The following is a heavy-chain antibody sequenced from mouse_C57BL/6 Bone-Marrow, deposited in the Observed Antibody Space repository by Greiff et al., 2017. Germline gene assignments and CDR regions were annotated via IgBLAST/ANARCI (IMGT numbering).Heavy chain of an antibody. J-gene: IGHJ4*01. CDR2: IDPSDSET. CDR3: ARFLDYAMDY. CDR1: GYTFTSYW. Sequence: QSCKASGYTFTSYWMHWVKQRPIQGLEWIGNIDPSDSETHYNQKFKDKATLTVDKSSSTAYMQLSSLTSEDSAVYYCARFLDYAMDYWGQGTSVTVSS. V-gene: IGHV1-52*01.